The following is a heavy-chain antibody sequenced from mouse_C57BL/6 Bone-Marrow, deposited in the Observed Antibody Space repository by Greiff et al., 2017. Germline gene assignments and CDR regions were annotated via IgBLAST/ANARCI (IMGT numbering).Heavy chain of an antibody. D-gene: IGHD2-2*01. Sequence: QVQLQQPGAELVRPGSSVKLSCKASGYTFTSYWMHWVKQRPIQGLEWIGNIDPSDSETHYNQKFKDKATLTVDKSSSTAYMQLSSLTSEDSAVYYCARGDLLGLRRGYYYAMDYWGQGTSVTVSS. J-gene: IGHJ4*01. CDR1: GYTFTSYW. CDR2: IDPSDSET. CDR3: ARGDLLGLRRGYYYAMDY. V-gene: IGHV1-52*01.